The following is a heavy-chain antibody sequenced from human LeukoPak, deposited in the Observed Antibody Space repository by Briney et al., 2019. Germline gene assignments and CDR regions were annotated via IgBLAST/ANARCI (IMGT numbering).Heavy chain of an antibody. J-gene: IGHJ5*02. Sequence: SETLSLTCTVSGYSIGTDYYWGWIRQPPGKGLEWIGIIYNSGSTYYNPSLKSRITISVDTSKNQFSLKLSSVTAADTAVYYCARNSSSSSPPERYNWFDPWGQGTLVTVSS. CDR1: GYSIGTDYY. CDR3: ARNSSSSSPPERYNWFDP. D-gene: IGHD6-6*01. CDR2: IYNSGST. V-gene: IGHV4-38-2*02.